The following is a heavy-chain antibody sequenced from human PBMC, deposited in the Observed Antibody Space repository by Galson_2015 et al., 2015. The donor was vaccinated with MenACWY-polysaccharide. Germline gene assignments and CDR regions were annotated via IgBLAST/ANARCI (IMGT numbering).Heavy chain of an antibody. J-gene: IGHJ5*02. Sequence: SLGLSCAAAGFNFNIHTMHWVRQAPGKGLEWVALISSDGDDKYYADSVKGRFTISRDNHKNMVFLEMNSLRAEDTAVYYCVRDGGGSNGWYWFDLWGQGTRVTVSS. CDR3: VRDGGGSNGWYWFDL. CDR2: ISSDGDDK. D-gene: IGHD6-19*01. CDR1: GFNFNIHT. V-gene: IGHV3-30-3*01.